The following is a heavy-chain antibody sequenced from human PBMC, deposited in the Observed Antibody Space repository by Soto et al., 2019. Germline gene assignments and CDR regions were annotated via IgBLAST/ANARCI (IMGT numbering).Heavy chain of an antibody. J-gene: IGHJ6*02. CDR1: GYTFTSYG. D-gene: IGHD2-15*01. CDR3: ARSGDIVVDYYYGMDV. CDR2: ISAYNGNT. Sequence: ASVKVSCTASGYTFTSYGISWVRQAPGQGLEWMGWISAYNGNTNYAQKLQGRVTMTTDTSTSTAYMELRSLRSDDTAVYYCARSGDIVVDYYYGMDVWGQGTTVTVSS. V-gene: IGHV1-18*04.